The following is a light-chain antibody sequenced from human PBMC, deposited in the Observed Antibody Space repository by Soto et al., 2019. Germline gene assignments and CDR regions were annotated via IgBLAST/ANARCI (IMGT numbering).Light chain of an antibody. CDR3: QQRYRWPPIT. J-gene: IGKJ5*01. CDR1: QSVSTF. Sequence: EIVLTQSPVALSLSPWERVTLSCRASQSVSTFLAWYQQKPGQAPRLLFYGASNRATGVPARFSGSGSGTDFTLTISSLEPEDFAVYYCQQRYRWPPITFGQGTRLEI. V-gene: IGKV3-11*01. CDR2: GAS.